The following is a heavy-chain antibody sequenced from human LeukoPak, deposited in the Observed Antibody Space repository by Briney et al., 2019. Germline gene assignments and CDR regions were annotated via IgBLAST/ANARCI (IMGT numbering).Heavy chain of an antibody. CDR3: ARDFGSGWYNYYYYMDV. J-gene: IGHJ6*03. D-gene: IGHD6-19*01. Sequence: GGSLRLSCAASGFTFSGYGMHWVRQAPGKGLEWVAVIWYDGSNKYYADSVKGRFTISRDNSKNTLYLQMNSLRAEDTAVYYCARDFGSGWYNYYYYMDVWGKGTTVTVSS. CDR1: GFTFSGYG. CDR2: IWYDGSNK. V-gene: IGHV3-33*01.